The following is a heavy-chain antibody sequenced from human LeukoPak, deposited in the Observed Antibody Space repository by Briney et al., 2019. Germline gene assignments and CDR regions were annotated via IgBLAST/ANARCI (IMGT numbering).Heavy chain of an antibody. Sequence: SETLSRTCTGAGGSTSSSTYYWDWIRQPPGKGLEWIGNIFDSGSTHYNPSLKSRITISVDTSKNPFSLNLNSVTAADTAVYYCATHSRSGSGGSENAFEIWGQGTMVTVSS. V-gene: IGHV4-39*01. CDR2: IFDSGST. D-gene: IGHD5-12*01. CDR3: ATHSRSGSGGSENAFEI. J-gene: IGHJ3*02. CDR1: GGSTSSSTYY.